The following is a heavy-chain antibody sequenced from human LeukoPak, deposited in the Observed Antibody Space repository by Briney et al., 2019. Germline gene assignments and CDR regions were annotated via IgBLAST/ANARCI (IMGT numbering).Heavy chain of an antibody. CDR3: ARERGLRAGNIGI. Sequence: SETLSLTCAVYGGSFSGYYWSWIRQPPGKGLEWIGEINHSGSTNYNPSLKSRVTISVDTSKNQFSLKLSSVTAADTAVYYCARERGLRAGNIGIWGQGTIVTVSS. CDR1: GGSFSGYY. J-gene: IGHJ3*02. CDR2: INHSGST. V-gene: IGHV4-34*01. D-gene: IGHD2/OR15-2a*01.